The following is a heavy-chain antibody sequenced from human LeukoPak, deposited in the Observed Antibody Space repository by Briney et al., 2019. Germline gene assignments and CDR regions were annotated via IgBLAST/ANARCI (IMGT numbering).Heavy chain of an antibody. CDR2: ISSSSSYI. J-gene: IGHJ4*02. CDR3: ARGFGGVIVTPLDY. CDR1: GFTFSSYS. D-gene: IGHD3-16*02. Sequence: GGSLRLSRAASGFTFSSYSMNWVRQAPGKGLEWVSSISSSSSYIYYADSVKGRFTISRDNAKNSLYLQMNSLRAEDTAVYYCARGFGGVIVTPLDYWGQGTLVTVSS. V-gene: IGHV3-21*01.